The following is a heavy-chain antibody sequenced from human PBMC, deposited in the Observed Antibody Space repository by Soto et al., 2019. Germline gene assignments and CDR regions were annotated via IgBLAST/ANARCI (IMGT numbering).Heavy chain of an antibody. Sequence: QVQLVESGGGVVQPGRSLRLSCAASEFSFSNYGMHWVRQAPGKGLEWVAVISYDGSNEYYADSMKGRFTISRDNSKNTLYLQMNSLRAEDTAVYYCAKGGYYYGYYFDDWGQGSLVTVSS. V-gene: IGHV3-30*18. CDR2: ISYDGSNE. D-gene: IGHD5-18*01. J-gene: IGHJ4*02. CDR1: EFSFSNYG. CDR3: AKGGYYYGYYFDD.